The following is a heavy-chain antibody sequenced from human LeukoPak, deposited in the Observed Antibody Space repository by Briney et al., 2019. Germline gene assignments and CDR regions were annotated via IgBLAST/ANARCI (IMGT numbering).Heavy chain of an antibody. CDR1: GYSFFFFG. D-gene: IGHD1-26*01. V-gene: IGHV1-18*01. Sequence: GASVKVSCKASGYSFFFFGVSWVRQAPGQGLEWMGWIDSHNGDRNYADKFQDRVTMTTDTSTTTSYMELRSLRSDDTAVYYCASAVSGSLYGDFDFWGQGTLVTVSA. CDR3: ASAVSGSLYGDFDF. CDR2: IDSHNGDR. J-gene: IGHJ4*02.